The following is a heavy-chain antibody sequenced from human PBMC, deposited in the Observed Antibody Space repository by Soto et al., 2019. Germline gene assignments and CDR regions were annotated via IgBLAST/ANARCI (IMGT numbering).Heavy chain of an antibody. CDR1: GDSIRDSF. CDR2: VHHTGNT. D-gene: IGHD3-10*01. J-gene: IGHJ4*02. V-gene: IGHV4-59*01. CDR3: ARGREDHVDHHFGHLFDS. Sequence: SETLSLTCTVSGDSIRDSFLSWVRQPPGKGLEWIGLVHHTGNTNYNPSLETRVTMLIDASANHFSLTLTSVTPADAAIYYCARGREDHVDHHFGHLFDSWGQGTLVTVS.